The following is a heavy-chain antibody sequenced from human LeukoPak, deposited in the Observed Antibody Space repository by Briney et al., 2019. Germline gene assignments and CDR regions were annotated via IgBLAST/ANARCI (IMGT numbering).Heavy chain of an antibody. Sequence: GGSLRLSCAASGFTFSNYGMHWVRQAPGKGLEWVALISNDGSNKYYEDSVKGRFTISRDNSKNTLYLQMNSLRAEDTAVYYCAKGSPADIVVVVAAIEPWGQGTLVTVSS. CDR1: GFTFSNYG. J-gene: IGHJ4*02. V-gene: IGHV3-30*18. CDR2: ISNDGSNK. CDR3: AKGSPADIVVVVAAIEP. D-gene: IGHD2-15*01.